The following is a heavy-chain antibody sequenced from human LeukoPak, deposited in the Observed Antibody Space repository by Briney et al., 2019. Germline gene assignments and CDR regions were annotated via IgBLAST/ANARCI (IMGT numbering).Heavy chain of an antibody. Sequence: GGSLRLSCTVSGFTVSSNSMSWVRQAPGKGLEWVSFIYSDNTHYSDSVKGRFTISRDNSKNTLFLQMNSLRAEDTAVYYCARDDAVTTSSPFDYWGQGTLVTVSS. V-gene: IGHV3-66*03. CDR1: GFTVSSNS. D-gene: IGHD4-17*01. CDR2: IYSDNT. J-gene: IGHJ4*02. CDR3: ARDDAVTTSSPFDY.